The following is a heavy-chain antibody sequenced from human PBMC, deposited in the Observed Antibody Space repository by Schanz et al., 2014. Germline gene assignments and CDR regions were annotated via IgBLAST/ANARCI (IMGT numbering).Heavy chain of an antibody. CDR3: ARDQGYTTSWHIFDL. J-gene: IGHJ6*02. Sequence: EVKMVESGGGLVKPGGSLRLSCAASGFNFSSYSLNWVRQAPGKGLEWVSSISYGTSYIYYAESVKGRFTISRDNAKNSLYLQMNGLRAEDTAVYYCARDQGYTTSWHIFDLWGQGTTVTVSS. CDR1: GFNFSSYS. V-gene: IGHV3-21*01. D-gene: IGHD3-9*01. CDR2: ISYGTSYI.